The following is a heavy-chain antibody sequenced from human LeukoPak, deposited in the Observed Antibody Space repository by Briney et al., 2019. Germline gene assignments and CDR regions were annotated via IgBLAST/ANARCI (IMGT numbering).Heavy chain of an antibody. D-gene: IGHD1-26*01. CDR2: ITSSSTYT. V-gene: IGHV3-21*01. J-gene: IGHJ6*03. Sequence: GGSLRLSCVVSGFTFSSYAMSWVRQAPGKGLEWVSSITSSSTYTFYADSVKGRFTISRDNARNSLYLQMNSLRAEDTAVYYCARDPYSGTYGDTYYYYMDVWGKGTTVTISS. CDR1: GFTFSSYA. CDR3: ARDPYSGTYGDTYYYYMDV.